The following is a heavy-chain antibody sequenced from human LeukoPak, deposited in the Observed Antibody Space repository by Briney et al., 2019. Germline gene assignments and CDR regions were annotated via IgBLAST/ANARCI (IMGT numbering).Heavy chain of an antibody. D-gene: IGHD2-2*02. CDR2: INPNSGGT. Sequence: ASVKVSCKASGYTFTGYYMHWVRPAPGQGLEWMGWINPNSGGTNYAQKFQGKVTMTRDTSISTAYMELSRLRSDDTAVYYCARGPDIVVVPAAISDYYYYGMDVWGQGTTVTVSS. CDR3: ARGPDIVVVPAAISDYYYYGMDV. J-gene: IGHJ6*02. CDR1: GYTFTGYY. V-gene: IGHV1-2*02.